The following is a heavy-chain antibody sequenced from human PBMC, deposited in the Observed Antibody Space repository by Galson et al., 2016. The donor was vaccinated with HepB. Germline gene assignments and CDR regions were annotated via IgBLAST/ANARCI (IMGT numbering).Heavy chain of an antibody. CDR1: GVTFSTHA. J-gene: IGHJ4*02. CDR3: AKSGSVAGIVGVMLRVHFDY. CDR2: IYSGGST. D-gene: IGHD1-26*01. V-gene: IGHV3-53*01. Sequence: SLRLSCAASGVTFSTHAMTWVRQAPGMGLEWVSVIYSGGSTYHADPVKGRFTISRDNSKNMVYLQMNSLRAEDTAVYYCAKSGSVAGIVGVMLRVHFDYWGQGTLVTVSS.